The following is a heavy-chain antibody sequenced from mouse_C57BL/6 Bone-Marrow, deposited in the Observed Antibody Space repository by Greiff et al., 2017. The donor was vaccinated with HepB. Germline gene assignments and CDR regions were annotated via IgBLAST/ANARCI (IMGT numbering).Heavy chain of an antibody. D-gene: IGHD1-1*01. Sequence: QVQLKQPGAELVKPGASVKMSCKASGYTFTSYWITWVKQRPGQGLEWIGDIYPGSGSTNYNEKFKSKATLTVDTSSSTAYMQLSSLTSEDSAVYYCARGYHYYGSSYWYFDVWGTGTTVTVSS. CDR1: GYTFTSYW. CDR3: ARGYHYYGSSYWYFDV. CDR2: IYPGSGST. V-gene: IGHV1-55*01. J-gene: IGHJ1*03.